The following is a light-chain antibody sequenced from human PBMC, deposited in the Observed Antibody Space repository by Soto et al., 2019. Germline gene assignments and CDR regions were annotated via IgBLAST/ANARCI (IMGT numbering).Light chain of an antibody. CDR1: QSISSW. J-gene: IGKJ1*01. CDR3: QQQCSSSPWT. Sequence: DIQMTQSPSTLSASVGDRVTITCRASQSISSWLAWYQQKPGKAPKLLIYKASSLETGVPSRFSGSGSGTEFTLTISSLQHDDFATYYCQQQCSSSPWTLGQGTKVEVK. V-gene: IGKV1-5*03. CDR2: KAS.